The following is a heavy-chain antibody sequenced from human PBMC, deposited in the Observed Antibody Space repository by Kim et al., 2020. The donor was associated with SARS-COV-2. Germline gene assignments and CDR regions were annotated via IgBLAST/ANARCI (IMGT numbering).Heavy chain of an antibody. Sequence: SVKVSCKASGGTFSSYAISWVRQAPGQGLEWMGGIIPIFGTANYAQKFQGRVTITADESTSTAYMELSSLRSEDTAVYYCALLGEMATRSGGYWGQGTLVTVSS. CDR2: IIPIFGTA. J-gene: IGHJ4*02. D-gene: IGHD2-8*02. CDR1: GGTFSSYA. CDR3: ALLGEMATRSGGY. V-gene: IGHV1-69*13.